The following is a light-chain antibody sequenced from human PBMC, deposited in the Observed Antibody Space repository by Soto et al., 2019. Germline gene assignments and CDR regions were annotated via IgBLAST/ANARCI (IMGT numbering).Light chain of an antibody. CDR3: QVWDSSSDHVV. CDR2: DDS. J-gene: IGLJ2*01. V-gene: IGLV3-21*02. Sequence: SYELTQPPSVSVAPGQTARITCGGNNIGRKSVHWYQQKPGQAPLLVVYDDSDRPSGIPERFSGSNSANTATLTISRFEAGDEADYYCQVWDSSSDHVVFGGGTKLTVL. CDR1: NIGRKS.